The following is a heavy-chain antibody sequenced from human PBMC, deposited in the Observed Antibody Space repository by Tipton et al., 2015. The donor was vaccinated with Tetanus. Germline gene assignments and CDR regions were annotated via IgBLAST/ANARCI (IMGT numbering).Heavy chain of an antibody. V-gene: IGHV1-8*01. Sequence: QVQLVQSGAEVKKPGASVKVSCKASGYTFTSSDINWVRQATGQGLEWMGWMNPNSGNSGYAQKFQGRVTMTTETPTSTVYMELRSLRSDDTAVYFCARDRDWGLDYWGQGTLVTVSS. CDR3: ARDRDWGLDY. D-gene: IGHD7-27*01. CDR1: GYTFTSSD. CDR2: MNPNSGNS. J-gene: IGHJ4*02.